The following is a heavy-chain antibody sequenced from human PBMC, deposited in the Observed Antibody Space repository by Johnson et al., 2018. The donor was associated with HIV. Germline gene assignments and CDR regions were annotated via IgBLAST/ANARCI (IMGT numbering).Heavy chain of an antibody. D-gene: IGHD6-13*01. CDR1: GFTFDDYA. CDR3: TTEGEQQLLYAGEAFDI. CDR2: ISWNSGSI. J-gene: IGHJ3*02. V-gene: IGHV3-9*01. Sequence: VQLVESGGGVVRPGGSLRLSCAASGFTFDDYAMHWVRQAPGKGLEWVSGISWNSGSIGYADSVKGRFTISRDNAKNSLYLQMNSLRAEDTALYYCTTEGEQQLLYAGEAFDIWGQGTMVTVSS.